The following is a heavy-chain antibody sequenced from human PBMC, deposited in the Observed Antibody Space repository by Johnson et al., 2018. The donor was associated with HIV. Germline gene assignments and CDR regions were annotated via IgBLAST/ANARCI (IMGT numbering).Heavy chain of an antibody. D-gene: IGHD3-22*01. Sequence: VQLVESGGGLVQPGGSLRLSCAASGFSVSSYYMSWVRQAPGKGLEWVSVLFSGGSTYYADSVKGRFTISSDNSKNTLYLQMNSLRAEDTAVYYCARANNNMYYYDSSVYGAFDIWGQGTMVTVSS. V-gene: IGHV3-66*01. CDR2: LFSGGST. CDR3: ARANNNMYYYDSSVYGAFDI. CDR1: GFSVSSYY. J-gene: IGHJ3*02.